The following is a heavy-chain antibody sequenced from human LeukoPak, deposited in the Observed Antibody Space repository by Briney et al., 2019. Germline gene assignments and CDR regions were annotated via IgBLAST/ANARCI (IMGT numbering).Heavy chain of an antibody. V-gene: IGHV4-59*01. J-gene: IGHJ4*02. CDR2: IYNSGST. D-gene: IGHD1-26*01. Sequence: SETLSPTCTVSGGSISSYYWSWIRQPPGKGLEWIGYIYNSGSTNYIPSLKSRVTISVDTSKNQFSLNVTSVTAADTAVYYCARGGSGSYDTVYFDYWGQGTLVTVSS. CDR1: GGSISSYY. CDR3: ARGGSGSYDTVYFDY.